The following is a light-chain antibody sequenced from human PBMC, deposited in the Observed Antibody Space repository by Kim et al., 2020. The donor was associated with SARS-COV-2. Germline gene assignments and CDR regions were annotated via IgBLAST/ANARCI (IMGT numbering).Light chain of an antibody. Sequence: SPGERPTLPCRAKQSVSSNLAWYQQKPGQAPRLLIYGASIRATGIPDRFSGSGSGREFTLTISSLQSEDFAVYYCQRYNNWPPITFGQGTRLEIK. V-gene: IGKV3D-15*01. CDR1: QSVSSN. CDR2: GAS. J-gene: IGKJ5*01. CDR3: QRYNNWPPIT.